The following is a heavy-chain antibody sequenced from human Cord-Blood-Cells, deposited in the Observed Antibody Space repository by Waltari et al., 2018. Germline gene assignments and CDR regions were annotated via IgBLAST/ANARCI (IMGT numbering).Heavy chain of an antibody. V-gene: IGHV1-3*01. CDR2: SNAGNGNT. D-gene: IGHD2-15*01. CDR1: GYTFTSYA. Sequence: QVQLVQSGAEVKKPGASVKVSCKASGYTFTSYAMHWVRQAPGQRLEWMGWSNAGNGNTKYSQKLQGRVTITRYTSASTAYMELSSLRAEDTAVYYCARDLTPNTLGYCSGGSCYYYYYGMDVWGQGTTVTVSS. CDR3: ARDLTPNTLGYCSGGSCYYYYYGMDV. J-gene: IGHJ6*02.